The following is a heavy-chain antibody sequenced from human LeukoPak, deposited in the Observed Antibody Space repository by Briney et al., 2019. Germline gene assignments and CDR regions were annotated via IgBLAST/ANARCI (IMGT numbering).Heavy chain of an antibody. J-gene: IGHJ6*03. CDR3: ARAWYYDVYHYHNYYIDV. CDR2: INSDGSST. Sequence: GGSLRLSCAASGFTFSSYWMHWVRQAPGKGLVWVARINSDGSSTSYADSVKGRFTISRDNAKNTLYLQMNSLRAEATAVYYCARAWYYDVYHYHNYYIDVWGKGTTVTVSS. V-gene: IGHV3-74*01. D-gene: IGHD3-3*01. CDR1: GFTFSSYW.